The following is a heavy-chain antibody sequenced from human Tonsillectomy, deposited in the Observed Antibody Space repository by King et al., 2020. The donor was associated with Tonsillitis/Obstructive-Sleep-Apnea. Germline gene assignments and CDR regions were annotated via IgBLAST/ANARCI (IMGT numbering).Heavy chain of an antibody. CDR1: GGSIISGGYY. D-gene: IGHD4-17*01. Sequence: QLQESGPGLVKHSQTLSITCTVAGGSIISGGYYWCWIRQHPGEGLEWIGYNYYSGSTYYHPSLKSRVTISVETSKNKFSLKLSSVTAADTAVYYCARVGDTYGEEYYFDYWGQGTLVTVSS. V-gene: IGHV4-31*03. CDR2: NYYSGST. CDR3: ARVGDTYGEEYYFDY. J-gene: IGHJ4*02.